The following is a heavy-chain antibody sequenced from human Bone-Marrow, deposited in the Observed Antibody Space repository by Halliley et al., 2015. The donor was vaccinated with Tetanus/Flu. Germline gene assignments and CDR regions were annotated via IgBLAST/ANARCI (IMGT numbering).Heavy chain of an antibody. J-gene: IGHJ6*02. D-gene: IGHD3-16*01. V-gene: IGHV3-30*18. Sequence: SNDGNNKYYADSVKGRFTISRDNARNTLDLQMNSLRPEDAGVFYCAKGVFFGLGNYYYAMDVWGQGTTVTVSS. CDR2: SNDGNNK. CDR3: AKGVFFGLGNYYYAMDV.